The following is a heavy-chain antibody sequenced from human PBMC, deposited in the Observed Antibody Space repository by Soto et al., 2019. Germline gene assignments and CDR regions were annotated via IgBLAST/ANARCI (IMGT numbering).Heavy chain of an antibody. CDR2: IIPIFGTA. V-gene: IGHV1-69*13. CDR3: ARASLDYDILTGYSAPIDYYYYGMDV. Sequence: GASVKVSCKASGGTFSSYAISWVRQAPGQGLEWMGGIIPIFGTANYAQKFQGRVTITADESTSTAYMELSSLRSEDTAVYYCARASLDYDILTGYSAPIDYYYYGMDVWGQGTTVTVSS. J-gene: IGHJ6*02. CDR1: GGTFSSYA. D-gene: IGHD3-9*01.